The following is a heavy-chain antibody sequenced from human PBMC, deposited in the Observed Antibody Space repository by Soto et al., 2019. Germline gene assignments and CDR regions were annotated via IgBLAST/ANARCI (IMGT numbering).Heavy chain of an antibody. Sequence: GGALNLSCKGSGYSVTSYWIGLVRQMPGKGLEWVGIIYPGDSDTRYSPSFQGQFTISADKSISTAYLQWSSLKASDTAMYYCARLKGDCRSVSCYGPLEGQYAMDVWGQGITVTVSS. CDR3: ARLKGDCRSVSCYGPLEGQYAMDV. CDR2: IYPGDSDT. D-gene: IGHD2-2*01. V-gene: IGHV5-51*01. CDR1: GYSVTSYW. J-gene: IGHJ6*02.